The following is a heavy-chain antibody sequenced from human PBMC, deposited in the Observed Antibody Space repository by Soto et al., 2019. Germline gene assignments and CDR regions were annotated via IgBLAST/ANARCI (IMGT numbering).Heavy chain of an antibody. V-gene: IGHV6-1*01. D-gene: IGHD2-15*01. CDR1: GDSVSSNSAA. CDR3: ARDRVVVVVVADDRPHYYYGMDV. CDR2: TYYRSKWYN. J-gene: IGHJ6*02. Sequence: SQTLSLTCAISGDSVSSNSAAWNWIRQSPSRGLEWLGRTYYRSKWYNDYAVSVKSRITINPDTSKNQFSLQLNSVTPEYTAVYYCARDRVVVVVVADDRPHYYYGMDVWGQGTTVTVSS.